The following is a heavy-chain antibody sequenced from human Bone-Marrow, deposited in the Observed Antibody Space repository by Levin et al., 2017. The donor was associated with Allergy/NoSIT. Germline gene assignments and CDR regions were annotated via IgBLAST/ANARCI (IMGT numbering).Heavy chain of an antibody. J-gene: IGHJ6*02. V-gene: IGHV3-33*01. D-gene: IGHD3-3*01. CDR2: IWDNGSNE. Sequence: GGSLRLSCAASGFRFSNYGMHWVRQAPGKGLEWVAVIWDNGSNENYADSVKGRFTISRDNSKNTLYLQMNSLRAEDTAVYYCARIYRMVDPRYGMDVWGQGTTVTVSS. CDR3: ARIYRMVDPRYGMDV. CDR1: GFRFSNYG.